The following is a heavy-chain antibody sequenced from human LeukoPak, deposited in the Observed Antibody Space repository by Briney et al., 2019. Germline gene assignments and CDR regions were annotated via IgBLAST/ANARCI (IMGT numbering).Heavy chain of an antibody. J-gene: IGHJ4*02. Sequence: GGSLRLSCAASGFTFSSYAMHWVRQAPGKGLEWVAVISYDGSNKYYADSVKGRFTISRDNSKNSLYLQMNSLRAEDTAVYYCARDTDYGDYSAYWGQGTLVTVSS. CDR2: ISYDGSNK. V-gene: IGHV3-30*04. CDR1: GFTFSSYA. CDR3: ARDTDYGDYSAY. D-gene: IGHD4-17*01.